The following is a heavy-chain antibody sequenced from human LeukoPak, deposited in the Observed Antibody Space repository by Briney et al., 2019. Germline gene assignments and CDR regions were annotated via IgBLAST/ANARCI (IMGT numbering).Heavy chain of an antibody. CDR2: IYYSGST. CDR3: ARSTMIVLWGPRCAFDI. CDR1: GGSISSYY. D-gene: IGHD3-22*01. J-gene: IGHJ3*02. V-gene: IGHV4-59*01. Sequence: PSETLSLTCTVSGGSISSYYWSWIRQPPGKGLEWIGYIYYSGSTNYNPSLKSRVTISVDTSKNQFSLKLSSVTAADTAVYYCARSTMIVLWGPRCAFDIWGQGTMVTVSS.